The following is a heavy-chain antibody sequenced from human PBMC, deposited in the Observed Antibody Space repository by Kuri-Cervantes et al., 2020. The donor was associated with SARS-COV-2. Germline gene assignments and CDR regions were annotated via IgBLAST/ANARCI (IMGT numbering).Heavy chain of an antibody. V-gene: IGHV4-59*04. Sequence: SETLSLTCTVSGGSISSYYWSWIRQPPGKGLEWIGYIYYSGSTYYNPSLKSRVTISVDTSKNQFSLKLSSVTAADTAVYYCARPVSSHYYYYGMDVWGQGTTVTVSS. CDR3: ARPVSSHYYYYGMDV. J-gene: IGHJ6*02. D-gene: IGHD2-2*01. CDR1: GGSISSYY. CDR2: IYYSGST.